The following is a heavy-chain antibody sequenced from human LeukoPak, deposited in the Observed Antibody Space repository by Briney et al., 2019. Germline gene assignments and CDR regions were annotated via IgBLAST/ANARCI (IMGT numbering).Heavy chain of an antibody. CDR2: ISGSGGST. CDR3: ASGFGELFYYFDY. Sequence: GGSLRLSCAASGFTFSSYAMSWVRQAPGKGLEWVSAISGSGGSTYYADSVKGRFTIPRDNSKNTLYLQMNSLRAEDTAVYYCASGFGELFYYFDYWGQGTLVTVSS. D-gene: IGHD3-10*01. CDR1: GFTFSSYA. V-gene: IGHV3-23*01. J-gene: IGHJ4*02.